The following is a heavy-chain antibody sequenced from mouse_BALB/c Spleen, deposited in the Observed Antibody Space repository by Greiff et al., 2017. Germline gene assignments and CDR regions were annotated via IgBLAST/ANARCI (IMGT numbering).Heavy chain of an antibody. CDR3: ARWLLYFDD. Sequence: EVKLMESGPELVKPGASVKISCKASGYTFTDYNMHWVRQSHGKSLEWIGYIYPYNGGTDYTQKFKSQSTLTVDNSSSTAYMGLHSLTSEDAAVYYVARWLLYFDDWGQGTTLTVSS. CDR1: GYTFTDYN. J-gene: IGHJ2*01. V-gene: IGHV1S29*02. D-gene: IGHD2-3*01. CDR2: IYPYNGGT.